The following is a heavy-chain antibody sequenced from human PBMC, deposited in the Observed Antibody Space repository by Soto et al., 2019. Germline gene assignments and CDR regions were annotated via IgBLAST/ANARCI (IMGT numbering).Heavy chain of an antibody. CDR2: IIPIFGTA. CDR3: ARVRYTSLRSSFDI. J-gene: IGHJ3*02. Sequence: AASVKVSCKASGGTFSSYAISWVRQAPGQGLEWMGGIIPIFGTANYAQKFQGRVTITADESTSTAYMELSSLRSEDTAVYYCARVRYTSLRSSFDIWGQGTMVTVSS. V-gene: IGHV1-69*13. D-gene: IGHD3-9*01. CDR1: GGTFSSYA.